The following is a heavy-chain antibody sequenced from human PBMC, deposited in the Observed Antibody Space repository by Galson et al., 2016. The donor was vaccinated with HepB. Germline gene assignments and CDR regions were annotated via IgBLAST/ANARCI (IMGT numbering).Heavy chain of an antibody. J-gene: IGHJ4*02. V-gene: IGHV3-30*03. D-gene: IGHD3-16*01. Sequence: SLRLSCAASGFSFSSYGIHWVRQAPGKGLEWVAVISYDGSNKYYADSVKGRFTISRDNFKNTLNLQMNSLRAEDTAVYYCARGIRGNFDYWGQGTLVTVSS. CDR3: ARGIRGNFDY. CDR1: GFSFSSYG. CDR2: ISYDGSNK.